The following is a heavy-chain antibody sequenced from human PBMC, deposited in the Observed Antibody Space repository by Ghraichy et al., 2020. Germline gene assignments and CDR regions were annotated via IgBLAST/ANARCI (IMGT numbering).Heavy chain of an antibody. CDR3: AKSNYYYDTSGFLDAFDX. Sequence: GGSLRLSCAASGFTFSGYAMNWVRQAPGKGLEWVSAISGRGGTTDYADSVKGRFTISRDNSKNTLYLQMNSLRAEDTAVFYCAKSNYYYDTSGFLDAFDXXXX. CDR2: ISGRGGTT. V-gene: IGHV3-23*01. CDR1: GFTFSGYA. D-gene: IGHD3-22*01. J-gene: IGHJ3*02.